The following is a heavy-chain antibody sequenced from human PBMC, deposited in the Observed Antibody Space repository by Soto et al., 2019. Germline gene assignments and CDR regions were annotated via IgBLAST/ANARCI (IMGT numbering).Heavy chain of an antibody. Sequence: QVQLVESGGGVVQPGRSLRLSCAASGFTFSSYGMHWVRQAPGKGLEWVAVIWYDGSNKYYTDSVKGRFTISRDNSKNTLYLQMNSLRADDTAVYYCARDQGQYYDILTGYYDYYYYYGMDVWGQGTTVTVSS. CDR1: GFTFSSYG. CDR3: ARDQGQYYDILTGYYDYYYYYGMDV. J-gene: IGHJ6*02. V-gene: IGHV3-33*01. CDR2: IWYDGSNK. D-gene: IGHD3-9*01.